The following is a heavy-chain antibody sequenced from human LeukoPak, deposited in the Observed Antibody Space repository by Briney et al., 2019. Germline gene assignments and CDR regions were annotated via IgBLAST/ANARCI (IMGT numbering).Heavy chain of an antibody. CDR2: IIPIFGTA. CDR3: ARVKGERWLQLRGTGVEAFDI. D-gene: IGHD5-24*01. V-gene: IGHV1-69*05. J-gene: IGHJ3*02. CDR1: GGTFSSFA. Sequence: SVKVSCKASGGTFSSFAISWVRQAPGQGLEWMGGIIPIFGTANYAQKFQSRVTITTDESTSTAYMELSSLRSEDTAVYYCARVKGERWLQLRGTGVEAFDIWGQGTMVTVSS.